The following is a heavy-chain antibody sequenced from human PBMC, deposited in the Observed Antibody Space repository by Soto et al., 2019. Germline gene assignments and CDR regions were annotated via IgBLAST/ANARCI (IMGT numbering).Heavy chain of an antibody. D-gene: IGHD6-13*01. CDR2: IYYSGST. CDR1: GGSISSYY. V-gene: IGHV4-59*08. J-gene: IGHJ4*02. Sequence: SETLSLTCTVSGGSISSYYWSWIRQPPGKGLEWIGYIYYSGSTNYNPSLKSRVTISVDTSKNQFSLKLSSVTAADTAVYYCARTARSIAAAGKGYWGQGTLVTVSS. CDR3: ARTARSIAAAGKGY.